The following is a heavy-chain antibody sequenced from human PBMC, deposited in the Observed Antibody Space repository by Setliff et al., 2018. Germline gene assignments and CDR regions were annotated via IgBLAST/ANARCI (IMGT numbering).Heavy chain of an antibody. CDR3: ARGRLLYVGDSHYFHN. V-gene: IGHV4-61*09. J-gene: IGHJ4*02. CDR2: IYTSGTT. Sequence: SETLSLTCTVSGDSLSSGPYYWTWVRQPAGKGLEWIGHIYTSGTTNYSPSLKTRVTISTDTSKNQFSLQLTSVTATDTAVYYCARGRLLYVGDSHYFHNWGQGTLVTVSS. CDR1: GDSLSSGPYY. D-gene: IGHD4-17*01.